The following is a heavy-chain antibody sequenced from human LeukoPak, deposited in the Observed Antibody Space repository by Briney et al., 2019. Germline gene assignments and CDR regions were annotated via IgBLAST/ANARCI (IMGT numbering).Heavy chain of an antibody. J-gene: IGHJ3*02. CDR2: IYTSGST. V-gene: IGHV4-4*07. CDR1: GGSISSYY. CDR3: ARDGIVGATTGSAFDI. Sequence: SETLSLTCTVSGGSISSYYWSWIRQPAGKGLEWIGRIYTSGSTNYNPSLKRRVTMSVDTSKNQFSLKLSSVTAADTAVYYCARDGIVGATTGSAFDIWGQGTMVTVSS. D-gene: IGHD1-26*01.